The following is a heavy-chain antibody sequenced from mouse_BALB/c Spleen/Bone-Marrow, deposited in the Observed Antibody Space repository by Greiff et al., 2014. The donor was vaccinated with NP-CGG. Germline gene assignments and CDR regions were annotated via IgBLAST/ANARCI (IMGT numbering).Heavy chain of an antibody. V-gene: IGHV5-6*01. CDR2: ISSGGSYT. CDR3: ARGGGAYYGNYWFAY. D-gene: IGHD2-10*01. Sequence: EVKLMESGGDLVKPGGSLKLSCAASGFTFSSYGMSWVRQTPDKRLEWVATISSGGSYTYYPDSVKGRFTISRDNAKNTLYLQMSSLKSEGTAMYYCARGGGAYYGNYWFAYWGQGTLVPVSA. CDR1: GFTFSSYG. J-gene: IGHJ3*01.